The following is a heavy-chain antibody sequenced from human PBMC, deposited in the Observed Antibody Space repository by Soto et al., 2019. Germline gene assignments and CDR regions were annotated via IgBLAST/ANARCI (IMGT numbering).Heavy chain of an antibody. Sequence: GGSLRLSCAASGFMFSAYAMLWVRQAPGKGLEWVAAISYDGTNKYYADSTKGRFTISRDNSANTLFLQVNSLRREDTAMYYCARDPSPYTSGWYGIDFWGHGTLVTVSS. CDR2: ISYDGTNK. D-gene: IGHD6-19*01. CDR3: ARDPSPYTSGWYGIDF. J-gene: IGHJ4*01. CDR1: GFMFSAYA. V-gene: IGHV3-30*04.